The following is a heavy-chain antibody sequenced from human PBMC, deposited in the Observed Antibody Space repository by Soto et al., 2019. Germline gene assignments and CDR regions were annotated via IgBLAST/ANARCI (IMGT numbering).Heavy chain of an antibody. J-gene: IGHJ3*02. D-gene: IGHD6-19*01. V-gene: IGHV3-33*01. Sequence: GGSLRLSCAASGFTFSSYGMHWVRQAPGKGLEWVAVIWYDGSNKYYADSVKGRFTISRDNSKNTLYLQMNSLRAEDTAVYYCATTRASGGSGWPPDAFDIWGQGTMVTVSS. CDR3: ATTRASGGSGWPPDAFDI. CDR2: IWYDGSNK. CDR1: GFTFSSYG.